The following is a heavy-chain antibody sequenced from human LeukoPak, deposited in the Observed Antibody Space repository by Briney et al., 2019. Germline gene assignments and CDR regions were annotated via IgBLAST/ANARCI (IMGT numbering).Heavy chain of an antibody. CDR1: GFNFRTYS. D-gene: IGHD1-7*01. CDR3: ARGELIETVFDF. J-gene: IGHJ4*02. V-gene: IGHV3-48*04. Sequence: PGGSLRLSCAASGFNFRTYSMKWIRQAPGKGLEWISYISGSSSTLYYADSVKGRFTISRDNANNSLFLQMNGLRAEDSAIYYCARGELIETVFDFWGQGALVTVSS. CDR2: ISGSSSTL.